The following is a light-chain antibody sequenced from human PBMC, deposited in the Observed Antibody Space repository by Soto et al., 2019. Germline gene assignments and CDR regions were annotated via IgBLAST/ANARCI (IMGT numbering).Light chain of an antibody. CDR2: GNS. CDR1: SSNIGAGYD. J-gene: IGLJ2*01. CDR3: QSYDSSLSVVV. V-gene: IGLV1-40*01. Sequence: QAVVTQPPSVSGAPGQRVTISCTGSSSNIGAGYDVHWYQQLPGTAPKLLIYGNSNRPSGVPDRFSGSKSGTSASLAITGLRALYEADYYCQSYDSSLSVVVFGVGTKLTVL.